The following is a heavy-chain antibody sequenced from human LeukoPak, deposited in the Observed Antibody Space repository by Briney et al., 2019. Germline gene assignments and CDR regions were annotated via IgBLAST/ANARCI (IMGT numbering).Heavy chain of an antibody. CDR3: ATAVTGTRNFDY. V-gene: IGHV3-23*01. CDR1: GIVFSNTA. J-gene: IGHJ4*02. Sequence: GGSLRLSCAASGIVFSNTAMNWARQSPGRGLEWVSAISGGGERTFYADSVKGRFTISRDNSKNMVYLQMNSLRADDTAAYYCATAVTGTRNFDYWGQGTLVTVSS. CDR2: ISGGGERT. D-gene: IGHD6-13*01.